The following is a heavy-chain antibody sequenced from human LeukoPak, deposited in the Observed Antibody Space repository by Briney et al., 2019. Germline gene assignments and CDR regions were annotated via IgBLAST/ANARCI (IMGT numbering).Heavy chain of an antibody. CDR1: GYSFTSYW. V-gene: IGHV5-51*01. D-gene: IGHD5-24*01. J-gene: IGHJ4*02. CDR2: IYPGDSDT. Sequence: GESLKISCKGSGYSFTSYWIGWVRQMPGKGLEWMGIIYPGDSDTRYSPSFQGQVTISADKSISTAYLQWSSLKASDTAMYYCATRNVGWLQPYYFDYWGQGTLVTVSS. CDR3: ATRNVGWLQPYYFDY.